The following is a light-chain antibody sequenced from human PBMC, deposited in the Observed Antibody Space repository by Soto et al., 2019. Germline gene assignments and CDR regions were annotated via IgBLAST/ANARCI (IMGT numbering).Light chain of an antibody. CDR2: VDN. CDR3: SLYTSSTNYV. CDR1: TLNPAMNT. V-gene: IGLV1-44*01. Sequence: QSVLTHPPSASGTFGHAVTIACSGGTLNPAMNTVDWYQQLPGTAPRLLIYVDNQRPSGVPDRFSGSRSGNTASLVISGLQAEEEADYYCSLYTSSTNYVFGTGTKVTVL. J-gene: IGLJ1*01.